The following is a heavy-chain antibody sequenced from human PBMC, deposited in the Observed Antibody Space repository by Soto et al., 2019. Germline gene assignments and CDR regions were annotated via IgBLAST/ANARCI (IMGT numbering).Heavy chain of an antibody. Sequence: GGSLRLSCAASGFTVSSNYMSWVRQAPGKGLEWVSVIYSGGSTYYADSVKGRFTISRDNSKNTLYLQMNSLRAEDTAVYYCARESPNDYDSSGYYSGYWGQGTLVTVSS. V-gene: IGHV3-53*01. CDR2: IYSGGST. CDR1: GFTVSSNY. D-gene: IGHD3-22*01. CDR3: ARESPNDYDSSGYYSGY. J-gene: IGHJ4*02.